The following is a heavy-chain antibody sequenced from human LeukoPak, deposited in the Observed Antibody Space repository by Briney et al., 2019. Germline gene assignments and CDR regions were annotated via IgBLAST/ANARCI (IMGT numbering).Heavy chain of an antibody. CDR2: ISWSTGTT. V-gene: IGHV3-9*01. CDR3: ARGLSGVVVPAANYYYYGMDV. Sequence: QSGGSLRLSCAASGFPFDDFAMHWVRQAPGKGLEWVSGISWSTGTTGYATSVKGRFTISSDSARNSLYLQMNSLRAEDTAVYYCARGLSGVVVPAANYYYYGMDVWGQGTTVTVSS. J-gene: IGHJ6*02. D-gene: IGHD2-2*01. CDR1: GFPFDDFA.